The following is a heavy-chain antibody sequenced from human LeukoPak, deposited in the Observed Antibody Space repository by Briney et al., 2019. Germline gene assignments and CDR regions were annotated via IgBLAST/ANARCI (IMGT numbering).Heavy chain of an antibody. J-gene: IGHJ4*02. Sequence: GGSLRLSCAASGFTFSSYSLNWVRQAPGKGLEWVSALSGSGGSTHYADSVKGRFTISRDNSKNTLYLQMNSLGAEDTAVYYCARDSYSSSWSGLFDYWGQGTLVTVSS. CDR2: LSGSGGST. CDR3: ARDSYSSSWSGLFDY. D-gene: IGHD6-13*01. V-gene: IGHV3-23*01. CDR1: GFTFSSYS.